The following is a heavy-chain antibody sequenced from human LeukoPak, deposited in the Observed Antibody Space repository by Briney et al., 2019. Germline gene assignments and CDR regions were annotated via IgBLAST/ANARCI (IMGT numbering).Heavy chain of an antibody. CDR1: GGSIRSSTHY. CDR2: IYYTGST. V-gene: IGHV4-39*01. CDR3: ARQTVLGATRWFDP. J-gene: IGHJ5*02. Sequence: PSETLSLTCSVSGGSIRSSTHYWGWIRQPPGKGLQWIGGIYYTGSTYFNPSLKSRVTISVDTSKNQFSLKVTSVTAADTAAYYCARQTVLGATRWFDPWGQGTLVTVSS. D-gene: IGHD1-26*01.